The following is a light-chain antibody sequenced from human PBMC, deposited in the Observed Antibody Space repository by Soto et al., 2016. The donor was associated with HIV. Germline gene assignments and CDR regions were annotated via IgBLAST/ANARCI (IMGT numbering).Light chain of an antibody. CDR1: QSLLHSDGKTY. Sequence: DVVLTQSPLSLSVSPGQPASISCKSGQSLLHSDGKTYLSWYLKKSGQSPQLLMYEVSKRFTGVPDRFSGSGSGTDFTLKIRPGGGVAMVGIYYCLQSVQLPDTFGQGPRWRS. CDR2: EVS. CDR3: LQSVQLPDT. V-gene: IGKV2D-29*02. J-gene: IGKJ2*01.